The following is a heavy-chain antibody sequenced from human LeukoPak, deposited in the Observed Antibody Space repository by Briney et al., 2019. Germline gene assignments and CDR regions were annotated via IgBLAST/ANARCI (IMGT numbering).Heavy chain of an antibody. V-gene: IGHV1-18*01. Sequence: GASVKVSCKASGYTFTIYGISWVRQAPGQGLEWMGWISAYNGNTNYAQKLQGRVTMTTDTSTSTAYMELRSLRSDDTAVYYCARDQDYGDLTLQPQFDYWGQGTLVTVSS. J-gene: IGHJ4*02. CDR2: ISAYNGNT. D-gene: IGHD4-17*01. CDR3: ARDQDYGDLTLQPQFDY. CDR1: GYTFTIYG.